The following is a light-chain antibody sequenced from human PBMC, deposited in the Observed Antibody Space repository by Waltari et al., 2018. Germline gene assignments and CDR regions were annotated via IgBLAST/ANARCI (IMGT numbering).Light chain of an antibody. CDR3: QQYYSPPLT. CDR2: WAS. CDR1: QTILSSSNNKNA. J-gene: IGKJ4*01. V-gene: IGKV4-1*01. Sequence: DIVMTQSPDSLAVSLGERATINCKASQTILSSSNNKNALAWYQQKPGHPPKLLIYWASTRTSGVPYRFSGRGSETDFTLTISRLQADDVAVYYCQQYYSPPLTFGGGTKVEIK.